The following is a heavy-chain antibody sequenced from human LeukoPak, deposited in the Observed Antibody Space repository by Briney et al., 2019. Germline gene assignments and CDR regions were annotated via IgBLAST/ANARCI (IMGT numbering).Heavy chain of an antibody. V-gene: IGHV3-23*01. CDR2: ISGSGGST. CDR1: GFTFSSYA. Sequence: GGSLRLSCAASGFTFSSYAMSWVRQAPGKGLEWVSAISGSGGSTYYADSVKGRFTISRDNSKNTLYLQMNSLKTEDTAVYYCTTEATYYYYYYMDVWGKGTTVTVSS. D-gene: IGHD1-26*01. J-gene: IGHJ6*03. CDR3: TTEATYYYYYYMDV.